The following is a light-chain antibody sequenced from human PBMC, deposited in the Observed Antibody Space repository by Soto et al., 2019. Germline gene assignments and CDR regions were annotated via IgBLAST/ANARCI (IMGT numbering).Light chain of an antibody. CDR3: HYHSAAWT. CDR2: DAS. J-gene: IGKJ1*01. CDR1: QSLSNR. Sequence: DIQMTQSPSTLSASVGDRVTITCRASQSLSNRLAWYQQKPGKAPKVLIYDASSLESGVPSRFSGSGSGTHFILTISSLQPDDFATYYCHYHSAAWTFGQRTKVDIK. V-gene: IGKV1-5*01.